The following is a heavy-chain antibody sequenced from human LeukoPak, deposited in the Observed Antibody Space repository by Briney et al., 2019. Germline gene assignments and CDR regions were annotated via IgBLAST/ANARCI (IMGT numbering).Heavy chain of an antibody. CDR1: GFTFSSYG. CDR2: IRYDGSNK. J-gene: IGHJ4*02. V-gene: IGHV3-30*02. Sequence: GGSLRLSCAASGFTFSSYGMHWVRQAPGKGLEWVAFIRYDGSNKYYADSVKGRFAISRGNSKNTLYLQMNSLRAEDTAVYYCAKDPPYTAMSPRFDYWGQGTLVTVSS. D-gene: IGHD5-18*01. CDR3: AKDPPYTAMSPRFDY.